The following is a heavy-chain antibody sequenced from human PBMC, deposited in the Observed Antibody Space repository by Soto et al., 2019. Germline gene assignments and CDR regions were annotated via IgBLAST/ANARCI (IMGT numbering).Heavy chain of an antibody. V-gene: IGHV1-3*04. Sequence: GASVKVSCKASGYTFNSYAMHWVRQAPGQSLEWMGWINTGNGNTKFSQKFQGRVSITRDTSASTAYMELSSLRSEDTAVYYCARVKVGSGWVFDYWGQGTLVTVSS. CDR3: ARVKVGSGWVFDY. J-gene: IGHJ4*02. CDR2: INTGNGNT. D-gene: IGHD6-19*01. CDR1: GYTFNSYA.